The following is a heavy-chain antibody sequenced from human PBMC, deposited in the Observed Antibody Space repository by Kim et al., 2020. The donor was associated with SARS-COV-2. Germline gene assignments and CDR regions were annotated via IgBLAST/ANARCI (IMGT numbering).Heavy chain of an antibody. Sequence: SQTLSLTCAISGDSVSSNSAAWNWIRQSPSRGLEWLGRTYYRSKWYNDYAVSVKSRITINPDTSKNQFSLQLNSVTPEDTAVYYCARDPGYSSSWYLWYFDYWVQGTLVTVSS. V-gene: IGHV6-1*01. CDR3: ARDPGYSSSWYLWYFDY. J-gene: IGHJ4*02. CDR1: GDSVSSNSAA. CDR2: TYYRSKWYN. D-gene: IGHD6-13*01.